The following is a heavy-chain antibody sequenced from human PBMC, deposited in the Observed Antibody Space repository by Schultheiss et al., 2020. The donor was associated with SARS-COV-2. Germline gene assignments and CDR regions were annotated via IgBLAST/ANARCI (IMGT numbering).Heavy chain of an antibody. D-gene: IGHD3-22*01. CDR2: IYPGDSDT. V-gene: IGHV5-51*01. CDR3: ARGGRDSSGYSPRGSRPFDI. J-gene: IGHJ3*02. Sequence: GGSLRLSCKGSGYRFTSYWIGWVRQMPGKGLEWMGIIYPGDSDTKYSPSFQGQVTISADKSISTAYLQWSSLKASDTAMYYCARGGRDSSGYSPRGSRPFDIWGQGTMVTVSS. CDR1: GYRFTSYW.